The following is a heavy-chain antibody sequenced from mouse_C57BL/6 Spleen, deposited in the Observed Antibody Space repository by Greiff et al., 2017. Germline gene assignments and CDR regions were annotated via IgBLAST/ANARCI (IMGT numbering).Heavy chain of an antibody. CDR3: ARRTTVVAKGFDY. V-gene: IGHV1-80*01. J-gene: IGHJ2*01. Sequence: VQLQQSGAELVKPGASVKISCKASGYAFSSYWMNWVKQRPGKGLEWIGQIYPGDGDTNYNGKFKGKATLTADKSSSTAYMQLSSLTSEDSAVYFCARRTTVVAKGFDYWCQGTTLTVSS. CDR1: GYAFSSYW. D-gene: IGHD1-1*01. CDR2: IYPGDGDT.